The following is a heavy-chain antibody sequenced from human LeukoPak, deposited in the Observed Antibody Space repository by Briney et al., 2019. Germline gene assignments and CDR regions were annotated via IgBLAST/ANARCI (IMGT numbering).Heavy chain of an antibody. D-gene: IGHD6-13*01. V-gene: IGHV3-53*01. CDR1: GFTVSSNY. CDR3: ARVRYSSSWLDY. J-gene: IGHJ4*02. CDR2: IYSGGST. Sequence: GGSLRLSCAASGFTVSSNYMSWVHQAPGKGLEWVSVIYSGGSTYYADSVKGRFTISRDNSKNTLYLQMNSLSAEDTAVYYCARVRYSSSWLDYWGQGTLVTVSS.